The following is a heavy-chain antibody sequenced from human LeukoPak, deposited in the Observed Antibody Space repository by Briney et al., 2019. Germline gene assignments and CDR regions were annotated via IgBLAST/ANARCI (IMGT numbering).Heavy chain of an antibody. CDR3: AREGYCSSTSCSFDY. V-gene: IGHV4-4*07. CDR2: IYTSGST. CDR1: GGSISSYY. D-gene: IGHD2-2*01. Sequence: SETLSLTCTVSGGSISSYYWSWIRQPAGKGLEWIGPIYTSGSTNYNPSLKSRVTMSVDTSKNQFSLKLSSVTAADTAVYYCAREGYCSSTSCSFDYWGQGTLLTVSS. J-gene: IGHJ4*02.